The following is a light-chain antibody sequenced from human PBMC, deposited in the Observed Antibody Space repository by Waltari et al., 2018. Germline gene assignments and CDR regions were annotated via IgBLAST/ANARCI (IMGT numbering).Light chain of an antibody. CDR3: ASWDDSLNGHWV. J-gene: IGLJ3*02. CDR1: YSNIGSNV. Sequence: QSVLTQPPSASGAPGQRVPISCSGSYSNIGSNVVNWYQQLPGKAPKLLIYRSDRRPSGVPVRFSGSKSDSSASLAIDGLHSEDEADYYCASWDDSLNGHWVFGGGTKVTVL. V-gene: IGLV1-44*01. CDR2: RSD.